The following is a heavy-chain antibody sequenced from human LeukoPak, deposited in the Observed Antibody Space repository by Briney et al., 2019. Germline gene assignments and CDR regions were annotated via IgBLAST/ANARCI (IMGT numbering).Heavy chain of an antibody. V-gene: IGHV3-33*06. CDR2: IWYDGSNK. Sequence: GGSLRLSCAASGFTFSSYGMHWVRQAPGKGLEWVAVIWYDGSNKYYADSVKGRFTISRDNSKNTLYLQMNSLRAEDTAVYYCAKDAPRYFHAFDIWGQGTMVTVSS. CDR3: AKDAPRYFHAFDI. J-gene: IGHJ3*02. CDR1: GFTFSSYG. D-gene: IGHD3-9*01.